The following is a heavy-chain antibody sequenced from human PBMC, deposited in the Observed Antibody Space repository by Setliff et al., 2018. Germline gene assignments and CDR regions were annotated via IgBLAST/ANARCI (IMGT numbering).Heavy chain of an antibody. CDR2: IYIGGSA. Sequence: NPSETLSLTCTVSGGSISSYYWSWIRQPAGKGLEWIGRIYIGGSANYNPSLKSRVTMSIDTSKNQFSLKVSSVTAADTAVYYCARSFSRREKFLLDYWGQGALVTVSS. J-gene: IGHJ4*02. CDR1: GGSISSYY. V-gene: IGHV4-4*07. CDR3: ARSFSRREKFLLDY.